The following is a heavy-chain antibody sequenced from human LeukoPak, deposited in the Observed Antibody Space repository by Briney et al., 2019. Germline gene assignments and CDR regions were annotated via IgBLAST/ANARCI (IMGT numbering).Heavy chain of an antibody. CDR3: ARAYGSGTSYHPDY. Sequence: RASVKVSCKASGYTFTGYYMHWVRQAPGQGLEWMGWINPNSGGTNYAQKFQDRVTLTRDTSISTAYMELGSLRSDDTAIYYCARAYGSGTSYHPDYWGQGTLVTVSS. V-gene: IGHV1-2*02. J-gene: IGHJ4*02. CDR2: INPNSGGT. CDR1: GYTFTGYY. D-gene: IGHD3-10*01.